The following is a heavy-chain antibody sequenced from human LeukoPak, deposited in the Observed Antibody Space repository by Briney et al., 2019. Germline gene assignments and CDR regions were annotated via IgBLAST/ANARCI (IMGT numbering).Heavy chain of an antibody. CDR2: ISGTDGST. D-gene: IGHD2-15*01. J-gene: IGHJ4*02. Sequence: GGSLRLSCAASGFTFSSYATTWVRQAPGKGLEWVSAISGTDGSTFYADSVKGRFTISRHNSKNTLYLQMNSLRAEDTAVYYCAKEPGDSCYSSVDYWGQGNLVTVSS. V-gene: IGHV3-23*01. CDR3: AKEPGDSCYSSVDY. CDR1: GFTFSSYA.